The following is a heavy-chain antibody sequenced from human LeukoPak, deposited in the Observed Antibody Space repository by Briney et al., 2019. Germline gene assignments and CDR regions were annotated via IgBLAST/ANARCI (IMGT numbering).Heavy chain of an antibody. Sequence: PSQTLSLTCTVSGGSISSGDYYWSWIRQPPGKGLEWIGYIYYSGSTYYNPSLKSRVTISVDTSKNQFSLKLSSVTAADTAVYYCARGVSGITMVRGVTQPPYYFDYWGQGTLVTVSS. V-gene: IGHV4-30-4*01. CDR2: IYYSGST. CDR1: GGSISSGDYY. J-gene: IGHJ4*02. CDR3: ARGVSGITMVRGVTQPPYYFDY. D-gene: IGHD3-10*01.